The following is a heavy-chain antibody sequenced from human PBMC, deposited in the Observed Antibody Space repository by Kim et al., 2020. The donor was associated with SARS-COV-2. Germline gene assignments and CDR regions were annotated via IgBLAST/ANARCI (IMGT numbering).Heavy chain of an antibody. Sequence: GGSLRLSCAGSRFTFSNFVIHWVRQAPGKGLEWVAMISYDGGAAHYADSVKGRFIISRDNSKNTAYLQMSSLRSEDSAVYSCTKDFYGSGSRETGMDVWGQGTTVIVSS. J-gene: IGHJ6*02. V-gene: IGHV3-30-3*01. CDR1: RFTFSNFV. D-gene: IGHD3-10*01. CDR2: ISYDGGAA. CDR3: TKDFYGSGSRETGMDV.